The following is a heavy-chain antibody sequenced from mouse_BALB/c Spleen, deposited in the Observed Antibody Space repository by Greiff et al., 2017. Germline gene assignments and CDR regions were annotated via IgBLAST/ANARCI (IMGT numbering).Heavy chain of an antibody. V-gene: IGHV7-3*02. Sequence: VQLKESGGGLVQPGGSLRLSCATSGFTFTDYYMSWVRQPPGKALEWLGFIRNKANGYTTEYSASVKGRFTISRDNSQSILYLQMNTLRAEDSATYYCARDRGTTDYFDYWGQGTTLTVSS. J-gene: IGHJ2*01. CDR1: GFTFTDYY. D-gene: IGHD1-1*01. CDR3: ARDRGTTDYFDY. CDR2: IRNKANGYTT.